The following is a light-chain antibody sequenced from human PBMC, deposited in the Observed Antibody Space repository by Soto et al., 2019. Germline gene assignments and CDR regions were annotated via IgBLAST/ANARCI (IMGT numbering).Light chain of an antibody. CDR3: SSYTSSSTYV. V-gene: IGLV2-14*01. J-gene: IGLJ1*01. CDR1: SSDVGGYNY. CDR2: EVS. Sequence: QSALTQPASVSGSPGQWITIYCTGTSSDVGGYNYVSWYQQHPGKAPKLMIYEVSNRPSGVSNRFSGSKSDNTASLTISGLQAEDEADYYCSSYTSSSTYVFGTGTKLTVL.